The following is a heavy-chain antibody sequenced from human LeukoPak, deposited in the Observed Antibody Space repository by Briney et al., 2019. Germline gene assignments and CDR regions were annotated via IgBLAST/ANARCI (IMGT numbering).Heavy chain of an antibody. CDR2: INHSGST. D-gene: IGHD5-18*01. Sequence: KPSETLSLTCAVYGGSFSGYYWSWIRQPPGKGLEWIGEINHSGSTNYNPSLKSRVTISVDTSKNQFSLKLSSVTAADTAVYYCARVMSGYSYGYPDFWGQGTLVTVSS. J-gene: IGHJ4*02. V-gene: IGHV4-34*01. CDR3: ARVMSGYSYGYPDF. CDR1: GGSFSGYY.